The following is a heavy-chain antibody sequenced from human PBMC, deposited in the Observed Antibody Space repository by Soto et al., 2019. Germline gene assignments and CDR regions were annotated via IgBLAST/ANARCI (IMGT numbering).Heavy chain of an antibody. CDR3: ASYGDYAEMGVY. J-gene: IGHJ4*02. D-gene: IGHD4-17*01. V-gene: IGHV4-30-2*01. Sequence: QLQLQESGSGLVKPSQTLSLTCAVSGGSISSGGYSWSWIRQPPGKGLEWIGYIYHSGSTNYNPSLKSRVTISVDRSKNQFSLKLRSVTAADTAVYYCASYGDYAEMGVYWGQGTLVTVSS. CDR2: IYHSGST. CDR1: GGSISSGGYS.